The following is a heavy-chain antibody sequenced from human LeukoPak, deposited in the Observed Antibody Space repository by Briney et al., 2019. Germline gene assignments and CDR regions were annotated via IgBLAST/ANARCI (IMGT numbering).Heavy chain of an antibody. V-gene: IGHV3-66*01. Sequence: GGSLRLSCTTSGFTFGDHAMTWVRQAPGKGLEWVSVIYSGGSTYYADSVKGRFTLSRDNSKNTLFLQMNSLRAEDTAVYYCAREPQGDSSGYDAFDIWGQGTMVTVSS. CDR1: GFTFGDHA. D-gene: IGHD3-22*01. J-gene: IGHJ3*02. CDR3: AREPQGDSSGYDAFDI. CDR2: IYSGGST.